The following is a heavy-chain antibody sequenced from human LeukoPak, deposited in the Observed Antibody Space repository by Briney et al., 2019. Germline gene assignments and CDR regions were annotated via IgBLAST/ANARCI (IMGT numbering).Heavy chain of an antibody. D-gene: IGHD2-2*01. CDR2: ISSSGSTI. J-gene: IGHJ6*02. Sequence: PGGSLRLSCAASGFTFSDYYMSWIRQAPGKGLEWVSYISSSGSTIYYADSVKGRFTISRDNAKNSLYLQMNSLRAEDTAVYYCARGCSSTSCYYYYGMDVWGQGTTVTVSS. V-gene: IGHV3-11*01. CDR1: GFTFSDYY. CDR3: ARGCSSTSCYYYYGMDV.